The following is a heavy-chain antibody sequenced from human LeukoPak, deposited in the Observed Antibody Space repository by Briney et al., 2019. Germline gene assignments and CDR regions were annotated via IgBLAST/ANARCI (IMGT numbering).Heavy chain of an antibody. CDR3: ARGVLGYDSSGSDAFDI. Sequence: SETLSLTCTVSGRSISSYYWSWIRQPPGKGLEWIGYIYYRGSTNYNPSLKSRVTISVDTSKNQFSLKLSSVTAADTAVYYCARGVLGYDSSGSDAFDIWGQGTMVTVSS. J-gene: IGHJ3*02. CDR1: GRSISSYY. V-gene: IGHV4-59*01. CDR2: IYYRGST. D-gene: IGHD3-22*01.